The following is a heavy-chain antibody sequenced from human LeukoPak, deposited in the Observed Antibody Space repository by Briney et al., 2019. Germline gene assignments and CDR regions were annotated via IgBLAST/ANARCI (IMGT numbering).Heavy chain of an antibody. CDR2: ITTSSSTI. D-gene: IGHD3-22*01. V-gene: IGHV3-48*01. CDR1: GFTFSNYN. J-gene: IGHJ3*02. CDR3: ARRETYYYDSGGYSMDAFDI. Sequence: GGSLRLSCAASGFTFSNYNMNWVRQAPGKGLEWVSYITTSSSTIYYADSVKGRFTISRDNAKNSLYLQMNSLRAEDTAVYYCARRETYYYDSGGYSMDAFDIWGQGTMVTVSS.